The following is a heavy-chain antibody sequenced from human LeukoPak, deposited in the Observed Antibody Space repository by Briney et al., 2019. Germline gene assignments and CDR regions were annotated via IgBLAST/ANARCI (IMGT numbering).Heavy chain of an antibody. CDR2: IYHSGRT. CDR1: GYSISSGYY. D-gene: IGHD3-10*01. V-gene: IGHV4-38-2*02. CDR3: AKSNGYGLIDI. J-gene: IGHJ3*02. Sequence: PSETLSLTCTVSGYSISSGYYWGWIRQPPGKGLEWIGSIYHSGRTFYNPPLKSRVTISLDTSRNQFSLKLNSVTAADTAVYYCAKSNGYGLIDIWGQGTMVTVSS.